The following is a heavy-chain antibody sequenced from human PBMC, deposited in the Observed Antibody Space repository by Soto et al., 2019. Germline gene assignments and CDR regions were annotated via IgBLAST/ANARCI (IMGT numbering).Heavy chain of an antibody. D-gene: IGHD3-22*01. V-gene: IGHV1-69*12. Sequence: QVQLVQSGAEVKKPGSSVKVSCKASGGTFSSYAISWVRQAPGQGLEWMGGIIPIFGTADYAQKFQGRVTITADESTSTAYMALSSLKYEDTAVYYCAGHSSGVPGYYYGMDVWGQGTTVTVSS. J-gene: IGHJ6*02. CDR3: AGHSSGVPGYYYGMDV. CDR2: IIPIFGTA. CDR1: GGTFSSYA.